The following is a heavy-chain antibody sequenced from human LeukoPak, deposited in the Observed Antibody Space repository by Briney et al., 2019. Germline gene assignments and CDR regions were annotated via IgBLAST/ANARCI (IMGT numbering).Heavy chain of an antibody. J-gene: IGHJ4*02. Sequence: SETLSLTCTVSGGSISSYYWSWIRQPPGKGLEWIGYIYYSGSTNYNPSLKSRVTISVDTSTNQFSLKLSSVTAADTAVYYCARLGSYYYDSSGYYYEGYFFDYWGQGTLVTVSS. D-gene: IGHD3-22*01. CDR3: ARLGSYYYDSSGYYYEGYFFDY. CDR1: GGSISSYY. V-gene: IGHV4-59*08. CDR2: IYYSGST.